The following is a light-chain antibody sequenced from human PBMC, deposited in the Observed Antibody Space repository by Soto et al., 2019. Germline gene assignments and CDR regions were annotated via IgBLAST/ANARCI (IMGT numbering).Light chain of an antibody. CDR1: NIGSKG. Sequence: SYELTQPPSVSVAPGQTAMLTCGGNNIGSKGVHWYQQRPGQAPVLVVYDDRDRPSGIPERFSGSKSGDTATLTISWVEAGDEADYYCQVWDSSSDHRVFGTGTKSPS. V-gene: IGLV3-21*02. J-gene: IGLJ1*01. CDR3: QVWDSSSDHRV. CDR2: DDR.